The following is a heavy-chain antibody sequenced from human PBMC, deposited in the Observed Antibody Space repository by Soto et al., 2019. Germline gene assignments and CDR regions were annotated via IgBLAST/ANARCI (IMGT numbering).Heavy chain of an antibody. CDR3: ATTVTIGD. CDR1: GFTFSSYG. D-gene: IGHD4-17*01. CDR2: ISYDGSNK. J-gene: IGHJ4*02. V-gene: IGHV3-30*03. Sequence: QVQLVESGGGVVQPGRSLRLSCAASGFTFSSYGMHWVRQAPGKGLEWVAAISYDGSNKYYADSVKGRFTISRDNSKNTLYLQMNSRRAEDTAVYYCATTVTIGDWGQGTLVTVSS.